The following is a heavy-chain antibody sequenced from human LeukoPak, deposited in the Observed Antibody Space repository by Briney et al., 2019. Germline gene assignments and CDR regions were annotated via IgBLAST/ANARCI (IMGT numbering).Heavy chain of an antibody. CDR3: AKESYSTPFDY. CDR1: GFTFSAYT. J-gene: IGHJ4*02. D-gene: IGHD6-13*01. Sequence: GGSLRLSCAASGFTFSAYTMNWVRQAPGKGLEWVSSISSSSSYIYYADSVKGRFTISRDNSKNTLYLQMNSLRAEDSAVYYCAKESYSTPFDYWGQGTLVTVSS. V-gene: IGHV3-21*04. CDR2: ISSSSSYI.